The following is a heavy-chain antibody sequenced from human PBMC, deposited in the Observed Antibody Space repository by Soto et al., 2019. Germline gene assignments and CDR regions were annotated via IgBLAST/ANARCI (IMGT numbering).Heavy chain of an antibody. CDR3: ARSLGETTSLFDY. V-gene: IGHV1-46*01. CDR1: GYIFIHCF. D-gene: IGHD1-26*01. CDR2: INPSSGTT. J-gene: IGHJ4*02. Sequence: VQLVQSGAEMKQPGASVKLSCQASGYIFIHCFMHWVRQAPGQGLEWMGGINPSSGTTTYAQKFQVRVTVTRDTSTSTVYMELSSLGSGDTAMYYCARSLGETTSLFDYWGQGSLVTVSA.